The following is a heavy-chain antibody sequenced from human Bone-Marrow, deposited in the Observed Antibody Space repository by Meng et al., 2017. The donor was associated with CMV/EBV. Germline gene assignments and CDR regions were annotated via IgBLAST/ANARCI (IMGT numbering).Heavy chain of an antibody. D-gene: IGHD1-26*01. CDR1: GYTFTSYG. CDR2: ISGYNGVT. Sequence: QVQLVQSGAEVKKPGASVKVSCKTSGYTFTSYGISWMRQAPGQGLEWMGWISGYNGVTNYAHNLQGRVTMTTDPSTNTAYMELSSLRSEDTAVYYCALLVGATTVDYWGQGTLVTVSS. CDR3: ALLVGATTVDY. J-gene: IGHJ4*02. V-gene: IGHV1-18*01.